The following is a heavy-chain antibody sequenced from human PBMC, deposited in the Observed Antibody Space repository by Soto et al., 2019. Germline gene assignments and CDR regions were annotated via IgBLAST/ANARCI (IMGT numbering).Heavy chain of an antibody. D-gene: IGHD3-10*01. CDR3: AREGNIRGATGIDY. J-gene: IGHJ4*02. V-gene: IGHV4-31*02. Sequence: WTWVRQHPGKGLEWIGYIYHSGSTDYNPSLKSRVTISADTSKNQFSLKLNYVTAADTAVYYCAREGNIRGATGIDYWGQGTLVTVSS. CDR2: IYHSGST.